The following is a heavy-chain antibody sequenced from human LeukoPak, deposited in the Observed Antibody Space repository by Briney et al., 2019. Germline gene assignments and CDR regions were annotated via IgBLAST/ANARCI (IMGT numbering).Heavy chain of an antibody. CDR1: GGSFSGYY. J-gene: IGHJ4*02. CDR2: INHSGST. Sequence: PSETLSLTCAAYGGSFSGYYWSWIRQPPGKGLEWIGEINHSGSTNYNPSLKSRVTISVDTSKNQFSLKLSSVTAADTAVYYCARRHLRYFDWPPGDYWGQGTLVAVSS. D-gene: IGHD3-9*01. CDR3: ARRHLRYFDWPPGDY. V-gene: IGHV4-34*01.